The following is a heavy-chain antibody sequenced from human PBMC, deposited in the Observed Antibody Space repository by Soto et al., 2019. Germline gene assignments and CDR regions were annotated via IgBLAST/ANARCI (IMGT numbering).Heavy chain of an antibody. Sequence: QVQLQESGPGLVKPSETLSLTCTVSGGSISSYYWSWIRQPPGKGLEWIGYIYYSGSTNYNPSLKSRVTISVDTSKNQFSLKLSSVTAADTAVYYCASTRGYSSSDAFDIWGQGTMVTVSS. V-gene: IGHV4-59*01. CDR3: ASTRGYSSSDAFDI. D-gene: IGHD6-6*01. CDR1: GGSISSYY. J-gene: IGHJ3*02. CDR2: IYYSGST.